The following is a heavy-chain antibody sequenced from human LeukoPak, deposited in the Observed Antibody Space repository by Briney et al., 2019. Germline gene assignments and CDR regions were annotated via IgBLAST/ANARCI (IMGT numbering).Heavy chain of an antibody. CDR3: ACITMVRGGNYYGMDV. CDR1: GFTFSSYS. V-gene: IGHV3-21*01. CDR2: ISSSSSYI. J-gene: IGHJ6*02. D-gene: IGHD3-10*01. Sequence: GGSLRLSCAASGFTFSSYSMNWVRQAPGKGLEWVSSISSSSSYIYYADSVKGRFTISRDNAKNSLYLQMNSLRAEDTAVYYCACITMVRGGNYYGMDVWGQGTTVTVSS.